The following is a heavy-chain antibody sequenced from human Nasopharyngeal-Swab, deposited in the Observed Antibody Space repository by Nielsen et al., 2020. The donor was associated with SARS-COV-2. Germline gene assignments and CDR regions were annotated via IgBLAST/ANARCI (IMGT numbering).Heavy chain of an antibody. CDR3: ARVGGDLRFLEWPLDY. D-gene: IGHD3-3*01. Sequence: ASVKVSCRASGYTFTSYAMNWVRQAPGQGLEWMGWINTNTGNPTYAQGFTGRFVFSLDTSVSTAYLQISSLKAEDTAVYYCARVGGDLRFLEWPLDYWGRGTLVTVSS. V-gene: IGHV7-4-1*02. J-gene: IGHJ4*02. CDR2: INTNTGNP. CDR1: GYTFTSYA.